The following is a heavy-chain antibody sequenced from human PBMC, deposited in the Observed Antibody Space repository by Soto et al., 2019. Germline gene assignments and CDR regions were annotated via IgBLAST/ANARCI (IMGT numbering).Heavy chain of an antibody. CDR3: ARVTAKNWFDP. CDR1: GGSISSYY. J-gene: IGHJ5*02. V-gene: IGHV4-59*01. Sequence: SETLSLTCTVSGGSISSYYWSWTRQPPGKGLEWIGYIYYSGSTNYNPSLKSRVTISVDTSKNQFSLKLSSVTAADTAVYYCARVTAKNWFDPWGQGTLVTVSS. D-gene: IGHD3-16*01. CDR2: IYYSGST.